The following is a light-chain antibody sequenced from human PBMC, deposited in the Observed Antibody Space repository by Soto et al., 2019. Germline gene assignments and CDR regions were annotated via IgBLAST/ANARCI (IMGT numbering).Light chain of an antibody. CDR1: QSVSNNY. CDR3: QQYGSSLIT. CDR2: GAS. Sequence: EIVLTQSPGTLSLSPGERATLSCRASQSVSNNYLAWYQQKPGQAPRLLIYGASSRATGIPDRFSGSGSGTDFTLTMSRLEPEDFAVYYCQQYGSSLITFGQGTRLEIK. J-gene: IGKJ5*01. V-gene: IGKV3-20*01.